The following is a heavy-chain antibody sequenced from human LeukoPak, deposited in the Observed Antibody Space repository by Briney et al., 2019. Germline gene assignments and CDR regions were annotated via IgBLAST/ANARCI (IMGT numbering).Heavy chain of an antibody. D-gene: IGHD3-22*01. V-gene: IGHV4-59*01. Sequence: SETLSLTCTVSGGSISSYYWSWIRQPPGKGLEWIGYIYYSGSTNYNPSLKSRVTISVYTAKNQFSLKLSSVTAADTAVYYCASAREYYDSSGYYYFGGFDYWGQGTLVTVSS. CDR2: IYYSGST. CDR1: GGSISSYY. CDR3: ASAREYYDSSGYYYFGGFDY. J-gene: IGHJ4*02.